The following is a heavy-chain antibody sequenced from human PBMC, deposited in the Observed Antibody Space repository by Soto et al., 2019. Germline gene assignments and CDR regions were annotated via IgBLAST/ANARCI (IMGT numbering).Heavy chain of an antibody. V-gene: IGHV1-18*04. J-gene: IGHJ6*02. D-gene: IGHD5-12*01. CDR3: ARTTWLRGGYYGMDV. CDR1: GYTFTIYG. CDR2: ISAYNGNT. Sequence: GASVKVSCKASGYTFTIYGISCVLQSPVQGLDWMGWISAYNGNTKYAQDLQGRVTMTTDTSTSTAYMELRSLRSDDTAVYYCARTTWLRGGYYGMDVWGQGTTVTVSS.